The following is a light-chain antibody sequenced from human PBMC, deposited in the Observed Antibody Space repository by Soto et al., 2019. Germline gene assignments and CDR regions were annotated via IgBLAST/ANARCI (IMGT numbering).Light chain of an antibody. CDR1: SSNIGSNY. CDR3: AAWDDSLSGPVYV. CDR2: SNN. Sequence: QSVLTQPPSASGTPGQRVTISCSGSSSNIGSNYVYWYQQLPGTAPKLLIYSNNQRPSGVPDRFSGSKSGTSASLAISGPRSEDEADYYCAAWDDSLSGPVYVFGTGTKVTVL. V-gene: IGLV1-47*02. J-gene: IGLJ1*01.